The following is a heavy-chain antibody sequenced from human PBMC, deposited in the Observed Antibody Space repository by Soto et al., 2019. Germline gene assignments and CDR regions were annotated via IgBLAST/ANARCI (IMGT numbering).Heavy chain of an antibody. D-gene: IGHD5-12*01. Sequence: QVQLVQSGDEVRKPGSSVKVSCKASGYIFVNYGIAWVRQAPGQGLEWMGWISPYSGNTLYASKVQGRLTMTTDTPXSTAYMHLGSLTSADTAVYYWAWVDNCVAPGREDAWGQGTSVTVSS. CDR3: AWVDNCVAPGREDA. CDR1: GYIFVNYG. CDR2: ISPYSGNT. J-gene: IGHJ6*02. V-gene: IGHV1-18*01.